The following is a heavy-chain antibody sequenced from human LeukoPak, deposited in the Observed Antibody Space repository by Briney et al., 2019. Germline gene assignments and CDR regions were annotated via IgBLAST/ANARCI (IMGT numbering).Heavy chain of an antibody. Sequence: PGGSLRLSCVVSGFTFDDYAMHWVRHAPGKGLEWVSGVSWNSGSIGYADSVKGRFTISRDNVKNSLYLQMNSLRAEDMALYYCAKGPSRYYYMDVWGKGTTVTVSS. J-gene: IGHJ6*03. CDR3: AKGPSRYYYMDV. CDR1: GFTFDDYA. CDR2: VSWNSGSI. V-gene: IGHV3-9*03.